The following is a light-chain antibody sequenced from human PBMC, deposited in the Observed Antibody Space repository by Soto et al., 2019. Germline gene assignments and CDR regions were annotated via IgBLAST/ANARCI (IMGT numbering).Light chain of an antibody. V-gene: IGKV2-28*01. CDR1: QSLLHSNGYNY. CDR3: VQGLQTPPI. Sequence: VMTQSPLSLPVTPGEPASISCRSSQSLLHSNGYNYLDWYLQKPGQSPQVLIYLGSNRASGVPDRFSGSGSGTDFTLKISRVEAEDVGIYYCVQGLQTPPIFGPGTKVDIK. CDR2: LGS. J-gene: IGKJ3*01.